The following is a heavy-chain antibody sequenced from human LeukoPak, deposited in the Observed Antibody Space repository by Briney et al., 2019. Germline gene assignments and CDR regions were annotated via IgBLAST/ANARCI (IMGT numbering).Heavy chain of an antibody. V-gene: IGHV1-18*01. Sequence: VPSVKVSCKASGYTFTSNGISWVRQAPGKGLEWMGWISANSGNTKYAQKMQGRVTMTTETSSSTAYMELRNLRSDDTAVYYCARDKNYRLDYWGQGTLVTVSS. D-gene: IGHD5-24*01. CDR2: ISANSGNT. CDR1: GYTFTSNG. J-gene: IGHJ4*02. CDR3: ARDKNYRLDY.